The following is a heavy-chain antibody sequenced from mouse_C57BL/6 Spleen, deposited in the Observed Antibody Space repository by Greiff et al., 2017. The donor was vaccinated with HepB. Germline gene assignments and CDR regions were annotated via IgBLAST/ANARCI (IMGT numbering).Heavy chain of an antibody. Sequence: QVQLQQSGAELVRPGTSVKVSCKASGYAFTNYLIEWVKQRPGQGLEWIGVINPGSGGTNYNEKFKGKATLTADKSSSTAYMQLSSLTSEDSAVYFCARSGVGSAWFADWGQGTLVTVSA. J-gene: IGHJ3*01. CDR2: INPGSGGT. D-gene: IGHD1-1*02. CDR3: ARSGVGSAWFAD. CDR1: GYAFTNYL. V-gene: IGHV1-54*01.